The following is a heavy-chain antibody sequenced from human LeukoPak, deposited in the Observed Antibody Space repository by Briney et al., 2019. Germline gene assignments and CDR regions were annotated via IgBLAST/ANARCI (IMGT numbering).Heavy chain of an antibody. CDR3: ARDRGYTSFDY. D-gene: IGHD5-18*01. CDR2: IREDGSEE. V-gene: IGHV3-7*01. CDR1: GFIFSNSW. Sequence: GGSLRLSCAAYGFIFSNSWMNWVRQAPGKGLEWVAGIREDGSEEYYVGSVKGRFTISRDNAKNSLYLQMNSLRAEDTAVYYCARDRGYTSFDYWAQGTLVIVSS. J-gene: IGHJ4*02.